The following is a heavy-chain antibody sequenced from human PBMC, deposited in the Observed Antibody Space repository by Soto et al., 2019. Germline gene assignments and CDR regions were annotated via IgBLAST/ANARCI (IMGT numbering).Heavy chain of an antibody. CDR1: GGSISSSSYY. CDR2: IYYSGST. D-gene: IGHD3-3*01. CDR3: ARLASIGDFWSGYGYYYYGMDV. Sequence: PSETLSLTCTVSGGSISSSSYYWGWIRQPPGKGLEWIGSIYYSGSTYYNPSLKSRVTISVDTSKNQFSLKLSSVTAADTAVYYCARLASIGDFWSGYGYYYYGMDVWGQGTTVTVSS. J-gene: IGHJ6*02. V-gene: IGHV4-39*01.